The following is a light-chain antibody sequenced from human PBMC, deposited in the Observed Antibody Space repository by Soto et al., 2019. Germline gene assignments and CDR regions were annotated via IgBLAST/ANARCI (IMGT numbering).Light chain of an antibody. Sequence: QLVLTQSSSASASLGSSVKLTCTRSSGHSSNIIEWHQQQPGKAPRYLMKLEGSGSYNKGSGGPDRFSGSSSGADRYLIISNHQFEDDADYSCETWDSNTRVFGGGTKLTVL. CDR1: SGHSSNI. CDR2: LEGSGSY. CDR3: ETWDSNTRV. J-gene: IGLJ3*02. V-gene: IGLV4-60*02.